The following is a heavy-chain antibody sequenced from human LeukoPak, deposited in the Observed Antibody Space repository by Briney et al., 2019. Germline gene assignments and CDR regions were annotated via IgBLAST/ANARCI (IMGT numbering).Heavy chain of an antibody. V-gene: IGHV4-39*07. J-gene: IGHJ4*02. Sequence: SETLSLTCTVSGGSISSSSYYWGWIRQPPGKGLEWIGSIYYSGSTYYNPSLKRRVTVSVDTSKNQFSLKLSSVTAADTAVYYCARDWAQYYYDSSGYYLDYWGQGTLVTVSS. CDR3: ARDWAQYYYDSSGYYLDY. CDR1: GGSISSSSYY. D-gene: IGHD3-22*01. CDR2: IYYSGST.